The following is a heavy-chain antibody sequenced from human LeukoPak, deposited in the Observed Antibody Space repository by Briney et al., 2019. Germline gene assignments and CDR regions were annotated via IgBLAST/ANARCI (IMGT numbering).Heavy chain of an antibody. CDR3: ARGGMVRGIFPSVEDV. Sequence: GGSLRLSCAASGFTCSSYWMTWVRQAPGKGLEWVAIIKQDGSEKYYVDSVKGRFTISRDNAKNSLYLQMNRLRAEDTAVYYCARGGMVRGIFPSVEDVWGQGTTVTVSS. CDR2: IKQDGSEK. V-gene: IGHV3-7*01. CDR1: GFTCSSYW. D-gene: IGHD3-10*01. J-gene: IGHJ6*02.